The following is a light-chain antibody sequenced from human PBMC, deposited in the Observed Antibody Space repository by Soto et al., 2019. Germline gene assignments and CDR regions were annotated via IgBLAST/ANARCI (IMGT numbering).Light chain of an antibody. J-gene: IGKJ2*01. CDR2: VAP. CDR1: QNIETY. CDR3: QHSYISPRP. V-gene: IGKV1-39*01. Sequence: QMTESAACRSTYIEDSVTITCRASQNIETYLNWYQVKPGKAPKLLLSVAPGFQGEVPSYFSGSGSGTDFTLSISGLQPESFATYDCQHSYISPRPLG.